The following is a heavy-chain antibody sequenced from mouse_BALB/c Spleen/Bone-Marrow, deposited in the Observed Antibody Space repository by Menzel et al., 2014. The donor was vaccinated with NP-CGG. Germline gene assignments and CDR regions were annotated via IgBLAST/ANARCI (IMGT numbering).Heavy chain of an antibody. CDR1: RYTFTSYV. V-gene: IGHV1-14*01. Sequence: VQLQQSGPELVKPGASVKMSCKASRYTFTSYVLHWVRQKPGQGLEWIGFMNPFNDGTKYNEKFEGKATLTSDKSSSTAYMELSSLTSEDSAVYYCAREVVATDYFDYWGQGTTLTVSS. J-gene: IGHJ2*01. CDR2: MNPFNDGT. CDR3: AREVVATDYFDY. D-gene: IGHD1-1*01.